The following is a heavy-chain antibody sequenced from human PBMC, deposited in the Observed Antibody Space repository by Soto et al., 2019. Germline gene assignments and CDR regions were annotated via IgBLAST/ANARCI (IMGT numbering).Heavy chain of an antibody. CDR3: AKGSETYYYDSSGYLNWFDP. CDR1: GFTFSSYA. Sequence: LRLSCAASGFTFSSYAMSWVRQAPGKGLEWVSAISGSGGSTYYADSVKGRFTISRDNSKNTLYLQMNSPRAEDTAVYYCAKGSETYYYDSSGYLNWFDPWGQGTLVTVSS. J-gene: IGHJ5*02. V-gene: IGHV3-23*01. D-gene: IGHD3-22*01. CDR2: ISGSGGST.